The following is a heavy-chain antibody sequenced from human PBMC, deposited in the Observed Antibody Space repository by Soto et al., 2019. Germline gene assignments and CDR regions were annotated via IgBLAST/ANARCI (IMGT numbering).Heavy chain of an antibody. Sequence: EVKVVESGGGLVQPGGSLRLPCAASEFTFSDNWMHWVRQPPGKGPVWVSRISGDGSSTSYADSVKGRFTISRDSAKNTVYLQMDSLRVEDTAVYYCTRGGTRTTYWGLFDSWGQGTLVTVSS. J-gene: IGHJ4*02. V-gene: IGHV3-74*01. D-gene: IGHD7-27*01. CDR3: TRGGTRTTYWGLFDS. CDR2: ISGDGSST. CDR1: EFTFSDNW.